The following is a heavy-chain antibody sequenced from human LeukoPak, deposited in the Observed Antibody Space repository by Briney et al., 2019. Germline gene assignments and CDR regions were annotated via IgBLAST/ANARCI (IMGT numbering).Heavy chain of an antibody. CDR1: GYTFTSYD. Sequence: GASVKVSCKASGYTFTSYDINWVRQATGQGLEWMGWMNPNSGNTGYAQKFQGRVTMTRDTSISTAYMELSRLRPDDTAVYYCARGKRYSSGSPTTYLGMDVWGQGTTVTVSS. J-gene: IGHJ6*02. V-gene: IGHV1-8*01. CDR3: ARGKRYSSGSPTTYLGMDV. D-gene: IGHD6-19*01. CDR2: MNPNSGNT.